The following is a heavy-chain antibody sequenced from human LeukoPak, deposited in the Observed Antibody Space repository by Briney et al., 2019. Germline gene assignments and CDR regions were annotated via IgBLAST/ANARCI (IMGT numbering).Heavy chain of an antibody. Sequence: PSETLSLTCTVSGGSISSYYWSWIRQPAGKGLEWIGRIYTSGSTNYNPSLKSRVTMSVDTSKNQFSLKLSSVTAADTAVYYCARDRFDDFWSGIRWADYYYYMDVWGKGTTVTVSS. CDR3: ARDRFDDFWSGIRWADYYYYMDV. CDR1: GGSISSYY. V-gene: IGHV4-4*07. J-gene: IGHJ6*03. CDR2: IYTSGST. D-gene: IGHD3-3*01.